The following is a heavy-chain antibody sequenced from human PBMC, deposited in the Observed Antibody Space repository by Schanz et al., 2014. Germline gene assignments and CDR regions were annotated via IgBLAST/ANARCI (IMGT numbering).Heavy chain of an antibody. CDR1: GFSFSNYW. CDR3: ARDYKSDWSSPRHDAFDV. D-gene: IGHD3-9*01. CDR2: ISSDGNQQ. Sequence: QVQLVDSGGGLVKPGGSLRLSCAASGFSFSNYWMSWVRQAPGKGLEWVGVISSDGNQQYYVDSVRGRFTMSRDNSRKTLNRQINSLRAEDPPVYFCARDYKSDWSSPRHDAFDVWGQGTVVTVSS. V-gene: IGHV3-30*03. J-gene: IGHJ3*01.